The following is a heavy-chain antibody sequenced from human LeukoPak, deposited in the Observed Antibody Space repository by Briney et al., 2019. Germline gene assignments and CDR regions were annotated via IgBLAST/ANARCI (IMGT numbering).Heavy chain of an antibody. V-gene: IGHV1-46*01. Sequence: GASVKVSCKASGYTFTSYYMHWVRQAPGQGLEWMGIINPSGGSTSYAQKFQGRVTMTRDTSTSTVYMELSSLRSEDTAVYYCARGSDPEYYYDSSGYYDLDYWGQGTLVTVSS. J-gene: IGHJ4*02. D-gene: IGHD3-22*01. CDR2: INPSGGST. CDR3: ARGSDPEYYYDSSGYYDLDY. CDR1: GYTFTSYY.